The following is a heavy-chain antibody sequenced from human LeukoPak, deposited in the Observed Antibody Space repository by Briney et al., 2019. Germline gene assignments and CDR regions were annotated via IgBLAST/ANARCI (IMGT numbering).Heavy chain of an antibody. V-gene: IGHV4-34*01. CDR1: GGSFSGYY. J-gene: IGHJ4*02. Sequence: SETLSLTCAVYGGSFSGYYWSWIRQPPGKGLEWIGEINHSGSTNYNPSLKNRVTISVDTSKDQFSLKLSSVTAADTAVYYCANRPDILTGYFDYWGQGTLVTVSS. CDR2: INHSGST. CDR3: ANRPDILTGYFDY. D-gene: IGHD3-9*01.